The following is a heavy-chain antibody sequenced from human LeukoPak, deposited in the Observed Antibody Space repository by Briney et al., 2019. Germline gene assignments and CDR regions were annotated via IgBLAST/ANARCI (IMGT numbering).Heavy chain of an antibody. CDR3: ATCSLVGAPLFDY. CDR2: VDPEDGET. V-gene: IGHV1-69-2*01. CDR1: GYTFTDYY. J-gene: IGHJ4*02. D-gene: IGHD1-26*01. Sequence: ASVKISCKVSGYTFTDYYMHWVQQAPGKGLESMGLVDPEDGETIYAEKFQGRVTITADTSTDTAYMELSSLRSEDTAVYYCATCSLVGAPLFDYWGQGTLVTVSS.